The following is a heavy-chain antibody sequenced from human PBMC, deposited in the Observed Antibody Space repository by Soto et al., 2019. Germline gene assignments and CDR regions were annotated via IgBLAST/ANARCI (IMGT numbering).Heavy chain of an antibody. CDR2: ISSNSAYI. Sequence: PGGCLRRSWAACGFTFRSFTRNWVRQSPEKGLEWVSTISSNSAYISSTDALRDRFTISRDNAKNSLHLHMKSMKSKQTAVYSWTRDEPRESSARGLVGASGAGARVGDS. V-gene: IGHV3-21*01. D-gene: IGHD6-25*01. CDR1: GFTFRSFT. CDR3: TRDEPRESSARGLVGASGAGARVGDS. J-gene: IGHJ5*01.